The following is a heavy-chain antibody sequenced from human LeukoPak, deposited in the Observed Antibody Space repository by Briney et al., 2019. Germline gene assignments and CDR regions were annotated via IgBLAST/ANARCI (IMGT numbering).Heavy chain of an antibody. J-gene: IGHJ5*02. CDR3: ARRRITMVRGPKGVWFDP. V-gene: IGHV4-39*01. Sequence: SETLSLTCNVSGVSISSSSYYWGWIRQRPGKGLEWIGSIYSSGSTYYNSSLKSRVTISIDTSKNQVSLKMSSVTAADTAVYYCARRRITMVRGPKGVWFDPWGQGTLVTVSS. CDR1: GVSISSSSYY. D-gene: IGHD3-10*01. CDR2: IYSSGST.